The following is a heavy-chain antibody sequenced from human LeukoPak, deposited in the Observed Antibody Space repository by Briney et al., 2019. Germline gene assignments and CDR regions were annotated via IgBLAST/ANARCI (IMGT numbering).Heavy chain of an antibody. J-gene: IGHJ1*01. V-gene: IGHV3-33*01. D-gene: IGHD3-3*01. CDR2: IWYDGSNK. CDR1: GFTFSNYG. CDR3: ARAKHDFWSGYNEYFQH. Sequence: GGSLRLSCAASGFTFSNYGMHWVRQAPGKGLEWVAVIWYDGSNKYYADSVKGRFTISRDNSKNTLYLQMNSLRAEDTAVYYCARAKHDFWSGYNEYFQHWGQGTLVTVSS.